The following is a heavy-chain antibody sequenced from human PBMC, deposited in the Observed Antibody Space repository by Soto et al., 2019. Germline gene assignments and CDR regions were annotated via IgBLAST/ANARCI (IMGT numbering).Heavy chain of an antibody. CDR3: GRSSSMPXXGWSDS. J-gene: IGHJ5*01. CDR1: GYSFRSYG. V-gene: IGHV1-18*01. CDR2: VSGYNYNT. D-gene: IGHD2-2*01. Sequence: GASVKVSCKASGYSFRSYGINWVRQAPGQGLEWIGWVSGYNYNTKYAQKLQGRITVTTDTSTNTAYMELRSLRSDDTAVYYCGRSSSMPXXGWSDSWGRGTLVTVSS.